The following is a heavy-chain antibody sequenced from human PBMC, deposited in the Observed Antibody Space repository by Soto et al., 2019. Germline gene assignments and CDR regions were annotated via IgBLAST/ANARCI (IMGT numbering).Heavy chain of an antibody. J-gene: IGHJ4*02. D-gene: IGHD3-22*01. Sequence: QVQLVQSGAEVKKPGSSVKVSCKASGGTFSSYAISWVRQAPGQGLEWMGGIIPIFGTANYAQKFQGRVTITADESTSTAYMELSSLRSEDTAVYYCARVPRTDYYDSSGYYAYYFDYWGQGTPVTVST. CDR2: IIPIFGTA. V-gene: IGHV1-69*01. CDR3: ARVPRTDYYDSSGYYAYYFDY. CDR1: GGTFSSYA.